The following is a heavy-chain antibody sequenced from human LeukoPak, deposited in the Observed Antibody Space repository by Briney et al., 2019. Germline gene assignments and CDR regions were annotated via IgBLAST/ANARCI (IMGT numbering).Heavy chain of an antibody. D-gene: IGHD6-13*01. CDR3: ARRVPAGAAANWFDP. V-gene: IGHV4-59*08. Sequence: PSETLSLTCTVSGGSISGYYWSWIRQPPGKGLEWIGYIHYTGNTKYNPSLKSRISISVDTSKNQFSLKLSSVTAADTAVYYCARRVPAGAAANWFDPWGQGTLVTVSS. J-gene: IGHJ5*02. CDR1: GGSISGYY. CDR2: IHYTGNT.